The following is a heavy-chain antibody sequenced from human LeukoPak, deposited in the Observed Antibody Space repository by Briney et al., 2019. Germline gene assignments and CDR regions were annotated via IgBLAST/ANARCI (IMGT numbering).Heavy chain of an antibody. CDR2: INHSGST. CDR1: GGSFSGYY. V-gene: IGHV4-34*01. Sequence: SETLSLTCAVYGGSFSGYYWSWIRQPPGKGLEWIGEINHSGSTNYNPSLKSRVTISVDTSKNQFSLKLSSVTAADTAVYYCERGRDTAMVEHWGQGTLVTVSS. J-gene: IGHJ1*01. CDR3: ERGRDTAMVEH. D-gene: IGHD5-18*01.